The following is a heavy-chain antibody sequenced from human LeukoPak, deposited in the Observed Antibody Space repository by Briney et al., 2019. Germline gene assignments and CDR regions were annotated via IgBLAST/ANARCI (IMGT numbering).Heavy chain of an antibody. CDR3: ARGDDFSGDY. V-gene: IGHV3-7*04. CDR1: GFTFSTYW. Sequence: GRSLRLSCAASGFTFSTYWMSWVRQVPGKGLEWVANIHQDGIERYYVDSVKGRFTISRDNAKNSLYLQMNSLRAEDTAVYYCARGDDFSGDYWGQGTLVTVSS. CDR2: IHQDGIER. J-gene: IGHJ4*02. D-gene: IGHD2-21*02.